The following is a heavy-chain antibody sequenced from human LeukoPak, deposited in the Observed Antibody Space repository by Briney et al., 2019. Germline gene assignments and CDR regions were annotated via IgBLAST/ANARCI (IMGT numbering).Heavy chain of an antibody. V-gene: IGHV4-34*01. D-gene: IGHD6-13*01. CDR1: GGSFSGYY. J-gene: IGHJ5*02. CDR3: ARDGNIAAAGGWFDP. Sequence: SETLSLTCAVYGGSFSGYYWGWIRQPPGKGLEWIGTIYYSGSTYYNASLKSRVTISVDTSKNQFSLKLSSVTAADTAVYYCARDGNIAAAGGWFDPWGQGTLVTVSS. CDR2: IYYSGST.